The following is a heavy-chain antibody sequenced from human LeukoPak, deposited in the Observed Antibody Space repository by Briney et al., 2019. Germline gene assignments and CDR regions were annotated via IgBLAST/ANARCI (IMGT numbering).Heavy chain of an antibody. CDR3: AREEALGSGSFDY. CDR1: GGSISTYY. V-gene: IGHV4-59*01. Sequence: KTSETLSLTRTVSGGSISTYYWSWIRQPPGKGLEWIGYIYYSGSTNYNPSLKSRVTISVDTSKNQFSLKLGSVTAADTAVYYCAREEALGSGSFDYWGQGTLVTVSS. J-gene: IGHJ4*02. CDR2: IYYSGST. D-gene: IGHD1-26*01.